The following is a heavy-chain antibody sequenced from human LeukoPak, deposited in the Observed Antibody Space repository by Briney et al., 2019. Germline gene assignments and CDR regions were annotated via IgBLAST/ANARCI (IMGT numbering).Heavy chain of an antibody. CDR2: ISGRATYT. V-gene: IGHV3-23*01. D-gene: IGHD4-23*01. CDR3: AKEGYGGNSPDY. CDR1: GFTFASSA. Sequence: GSLRLSCAASGFTFASSAMSWARQAPGKGLEWVSAISGRATYTYYADSVRGRFTISRDNSNNTLYLQMDSLRAEDTALYYCAKEGYGGNSPDYWGQGTLITVSS. J-gene: IGHJ4*02.